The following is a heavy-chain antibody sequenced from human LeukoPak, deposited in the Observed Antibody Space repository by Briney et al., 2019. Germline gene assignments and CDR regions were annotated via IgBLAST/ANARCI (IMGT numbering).Heavy chain of an antibody. CDR2: ISYDGSNK. Sequence: GGSLRLSCAASGFTFSSYGMHWVRQAPGKGLEWVAVISYDGSNKYYADSVKGRFTISRDNSKNTLYLQMNSLRAEDTAVYYCAKDAYCSGGSCSSLWYYYYYGMDVWGQGTTVTVSS. J-gene: IGHJ6*02. D-gene: IGHD2-15*01. CDR1: GFTFSSYG. CDR3: AKDAYCSGGSCSSLWYYYYYGMDV. V-gene: IGHV3-30*18.